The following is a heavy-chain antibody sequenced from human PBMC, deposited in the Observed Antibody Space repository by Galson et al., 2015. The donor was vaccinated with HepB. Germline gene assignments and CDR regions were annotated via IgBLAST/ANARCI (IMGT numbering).Heavy chain of an antibody. CDR3: ARGTVQPRSYGAFDI. D-gene: IGHD1-26*01. Sequence: SVKVSCKASGYTFTSYGISWVRQAPGQGLEWMGWISAYNGNTNYAQKLQGRVTMTTDTSTSTAYMELRSLRSDDTAVYYCARGTVQPRSYGAFDIWGQGTMVTVSS. CDR2: ISAYNGNT. J-gene: IGHJ3*02. V-gene: IGHV1-18*01. CDR1: GYTFTSYG.